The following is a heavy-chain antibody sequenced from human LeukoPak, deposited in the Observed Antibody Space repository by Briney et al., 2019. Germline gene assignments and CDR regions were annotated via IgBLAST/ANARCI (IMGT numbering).Heavy chain of an antibody. D-gene: IGHD6-13*01. J-gene: IGHJ4*02. CDR3: ARGEQLVPFYFDY. V-gene: IGHV4-39*07. CDR1: GGSISSSSYY. Sequence: SETLSLTCTVSGGSISSSSYYWGWIRQPPGKGLEWIGSIYYSGSTYYNPSLKSRVTISVDTSKNQFSLKLSSATAADTAVYYCARGEQLVPFYFDYWGQGTLVTVSS. CDR2: IYYSGST.